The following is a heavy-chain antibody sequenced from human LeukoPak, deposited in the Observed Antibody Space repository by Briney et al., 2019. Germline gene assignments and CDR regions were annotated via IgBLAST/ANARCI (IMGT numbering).Heavy chain of an antibody. D-gene: IGHD3-3*01. CDR2: ISPYSGNT. J-gene: IGHJ3*01. CDR3: AATYWSGYYVF. CDR1: GYTFTGYY. V-gene: IGHV1-18*04. Sequence: GASVKVSCKASGYTFTGYYMHWVRQAPGQGLEWMGWISPYSGNTNYAQNLQDRLTLTTDTSTTTAYMELRSLRFDDTAVYYCAATYWSGYYVFWGLGTMVTVSS.